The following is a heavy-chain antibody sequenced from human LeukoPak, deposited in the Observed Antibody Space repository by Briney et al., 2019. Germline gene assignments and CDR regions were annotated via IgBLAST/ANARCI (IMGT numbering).Heavy chain of an antibody. J-gene: IGHJ4*02. Sequence: GASVKVSCKASGYTFTSYGMCWVRQAPGQGLEWMGWISAYNGNTNYAQKLQGRVTMTTDTSTSTAYMELRSLRSDDTAVYYCARDSPRRIGWLRSDIDVAPYYFDYWGQGTLVTVSS. V-gene: IGHV1-18*04. CDR2: ISAYNGNT. D-gene: IGHD5-12*01. CDR1: GYTFTSYG. CDR3: ARDSPRRIGWLRSDIDVAPYYFDY.